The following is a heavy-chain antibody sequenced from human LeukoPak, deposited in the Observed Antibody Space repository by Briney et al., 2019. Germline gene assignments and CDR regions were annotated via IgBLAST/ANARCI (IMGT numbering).Heavy chain of an antibody. CDR2: ISGSGGST. CDR1: GFTFSSYA. D-gene: IGHD6-13*01. CDR3: ANVQQLVPENY. J-gene: IGHJ4*02. Sequence: PGGTLRLSCAASGFTFSSYAMSWVRQAPGKGLEWVSAISGSGGSTYYADSVKGRFTISRDNSKNTLYLQMNSLRAEDTAVYYCANVQQLVPENYWGQGTLVTVSS. V-gene: IGHV3-23*01.